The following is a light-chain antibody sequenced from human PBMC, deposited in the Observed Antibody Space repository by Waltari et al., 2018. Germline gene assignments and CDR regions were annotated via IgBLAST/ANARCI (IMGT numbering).Light chain of an antibody. CDR3: QQYDASSPT. CDR1: QSLSSSY. Sequence: EIVLTQSPGTLSLSPGESATLSCRASQSLSSSYLAWYQQKPGQAPRLLIFDASSRATGIPDRFSGSGSGTDFTLTINRLEPEDFAVYYCQQYDASSPTFGQGTKVDIK. V-gene: IGKV3-20*01. J-gene: IGKJ1*01. CDR2: DAS.